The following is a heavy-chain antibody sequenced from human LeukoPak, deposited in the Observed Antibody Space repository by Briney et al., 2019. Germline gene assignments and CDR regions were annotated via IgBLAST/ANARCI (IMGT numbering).Heavy chain of an antibody. Sequence: GGSLEISCKGFGSNFTSYWIGWGRQLPGKGLEWMGIIYPGDSHPRYSPSFQGQVTISADKSISTAYLHWSSLKASDTAMYYCARLRDSWFDSWGQGTLVTVSP. D-gene: IGHD5-24*01. J-gene: IGHJ5*01. V-gene: IGHV5-51*01. CDR2: IYPGDSHP. CDR1: GSNFTSYW. CDR3: ARLRDSWFDS.